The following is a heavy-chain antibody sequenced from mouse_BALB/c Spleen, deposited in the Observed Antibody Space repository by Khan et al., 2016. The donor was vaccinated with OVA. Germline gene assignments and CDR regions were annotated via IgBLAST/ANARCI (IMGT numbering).Heavy chain of an antibody. CDR2: INPSNGYT. CDR1: GYTFTSYT. CDR3: GRDGADHRSDGWFDY. J-gene: IGHJ3*01. V-gene: IGHV1-4*01. D-gene: IGHD2-14*01. Sequence: QVQLKESGAELARPGASVKMSCKTSGYTFTSYTIHWIKKRPGQGLEWIGYINPSNGYTNYNQKFKDKATLTTDKSSTTAYLQLSSLTSDDSAVYSCGRDGADHRSDGWFDYWGQGTLVTVSA.